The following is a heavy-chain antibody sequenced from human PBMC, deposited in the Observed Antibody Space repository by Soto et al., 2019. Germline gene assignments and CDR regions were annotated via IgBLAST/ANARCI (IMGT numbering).Heavy chain of an antibody. CDR1: GLTFSSYW. Sequence: EVQLVESGGDLVQPGGSLRLSCAASGLTFSSYWMSWVRQAPGKGLEWVANINQDGSEKYYVDSVKGRFTISRDNAKNALYLQMNALRAEDTAVYYCARGGGIARNWGQGTLVTVSS. CDR2: INQDGSEK. J-gene: IGHJ4*02. V-gene: IGHV3-7*01. CDR3: ARGGGIARN. D-gene: IGHD6-13*01.